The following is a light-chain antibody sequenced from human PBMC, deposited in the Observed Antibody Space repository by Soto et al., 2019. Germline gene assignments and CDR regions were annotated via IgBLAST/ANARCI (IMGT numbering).Light chain of an antibody. CDR3: QTWGTGVQV. J-gene: IGLJ3*02. CDR2: LNSDGSH. V-gene: IGLV4-69*01. Sequence: QPVLTQSPSASASLGASVKLTCTLSSGHNNYAIAWHQQQPGKGPRYLMKLNSDGSHSKGDGIPARFSGSTSGAERYLTISSLQSEDEADYYCQTWGTGVQVFGGGTQLTVL. CDR1: SGHNNYA.